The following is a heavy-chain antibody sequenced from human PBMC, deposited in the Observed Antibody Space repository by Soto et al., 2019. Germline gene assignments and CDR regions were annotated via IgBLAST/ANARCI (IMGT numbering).Heavy chain of an antibody. CDR2: ISYDGSNK. CDR3: AIPFGAQWLGDYYFDY. D-gene: IGHD6-19*01. CDR1: GFTFSSYG. Sequence: GGSLRLSCAASGFTFSSYGMHWVRQAPGKGLEWVAVISYDGSNKYYADSVKGRFTISRDNSKNTLYLQMNSLRAEDTAVYYCAIPFGAQWLGDYYFDYWGQGTLVTVSS. J-gene: IGHJ4*02. V-gene: IGHV3-30*03.